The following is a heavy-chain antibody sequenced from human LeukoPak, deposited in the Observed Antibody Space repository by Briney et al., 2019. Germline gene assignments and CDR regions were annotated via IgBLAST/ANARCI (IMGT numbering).Heavy chain of an antibody. D-gene: IGHD1-26*01. CDR2: LYASGPT. CDR3: ARHTRMWGYFDY. CDR1: GVSISTYY. J-gene: IGHJ4*02. V-gene: IGHV4-4*07. Sequence: SETLSLTCTVSGVSISTYYWNWFRQPAGKGLEWLGRLYASGPTNYNPSLKSRVTMSVDTSKNQLSLNVNSVTVADTAVYFCARHTRMWGYFDYWGQGTLVAVSS.